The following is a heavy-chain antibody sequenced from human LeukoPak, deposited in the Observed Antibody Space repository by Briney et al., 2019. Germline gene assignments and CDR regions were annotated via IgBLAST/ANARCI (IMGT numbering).Heavy chain of an antibody. Sequence: AGRSLRLSCAASGFTFSSYAMHWVRQAPGKGLEWVVVISYDGSNKYYADSVKGRFTISRDNSKNTLYLQMNSLRAEDAAVYYCARSPGPFDYWGQGTLVTVSS. V-gene: IGHV3-30-3*01. D-gene: IGHD7-27*01. CDR1: GFTFSSYA. J-gene: IGHJ4*02. CDR3: ARSPGPFDY. CDR2: ISYDGSNK.